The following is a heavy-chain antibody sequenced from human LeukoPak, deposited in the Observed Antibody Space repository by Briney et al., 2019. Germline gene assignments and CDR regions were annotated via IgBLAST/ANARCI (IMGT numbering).Heavy chain of an antibody. CDR1: GGSISSSSYY. V-gene: IGHV3-23*01. J-gene: IGHJ4*02. CDR3: AKGGTYYYGSGSIGYYFDY. CDR2: ISGSGGST. D-gene: IGHD3-10*01. Sequence: ETLSLTCTVSGGSISSSSYYWGWIRQAPGKGLEWVSAISGSGGSTYYADSVKGRFTISRDNSKNTLYLQMNSLRAEDTAVYYCAKGGTYYYGSGSIGYYFDYWGQGTLVTVSS.